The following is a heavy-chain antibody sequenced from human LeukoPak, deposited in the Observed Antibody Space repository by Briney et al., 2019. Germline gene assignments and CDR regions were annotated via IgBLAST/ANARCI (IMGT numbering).Heavy chain of an antibody. CDR1: GYSFTNYW. V-gene: IGHV5-51*01. D-gene: IGHD3-22*01. Sequence: GESLKISCKGSGYSFTNYWIGWVRQMPGKGLEWMGIIYPGDSDTRYSPSFQGQVTISADKSISTVYLQWSSLRASDTAMYYCARVDHYSDSSAYYPHWGQGTLVIVSS. CDR2: IYPGDSDT. CDR3: ARVDHYSDSSAYYPH. J-gene: IGHJ4*02.